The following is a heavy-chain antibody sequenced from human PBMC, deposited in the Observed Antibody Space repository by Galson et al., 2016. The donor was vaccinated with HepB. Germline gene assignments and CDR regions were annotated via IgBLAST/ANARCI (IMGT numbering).Heavy chain of an antibody. V-gene: IGHV2-5*02. D-gene: IGHD3-10*01. CDR2: IYWDDDK. CDR1: GFSLSTSGVA. Sequence: PALVKPTQTLTLTCTFSGFSLSTSGVAVGWIRQPPGKALEWLALIYWDDDKRYSPSLESRLTITKDTSKNHVVLTMTNMDPVDTGTYYCAHRGYFGSGSLFDCWGQGTLVTVSS. J-gene: IGHJ4*02. CDR3: AHRGYFGSGSLFDC.